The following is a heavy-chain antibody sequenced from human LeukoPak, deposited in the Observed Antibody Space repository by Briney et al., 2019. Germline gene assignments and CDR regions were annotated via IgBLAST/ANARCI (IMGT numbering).Heavy chain of an antibody. CDR3: ARAVTTGYFDL. CDR2: ISGSGDST. J-gene: IGHJ2*01. V-gene: IGHV3-23*01. CDR1: GFTFSSYD. Sequence: AGSLRLSCEASGFTFSSYDMNWVRQAPGKGLEWVSVISGSGDSTDYADSVKGRFFISRDNSKNTLYLQMNSLRAEDTAVYYCARAVTTGYFDLWGRGTLVTVSS. D-gene: IGHD4-11*01.